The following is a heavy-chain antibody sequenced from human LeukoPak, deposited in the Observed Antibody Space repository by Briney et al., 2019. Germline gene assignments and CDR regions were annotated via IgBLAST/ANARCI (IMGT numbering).Heavy chain of an antibody. V-gene: IGHV3-48*03. CDR3: ASRVVGARFDY. D-gene: IGHD1-26*01. CDR2: ISSSGSVI. J-gene: IGHJ4*02. CDR1: GFTFSNYE. Sequence: PGGSLRLSCAASGFTFSNYEMNWVRQAPGKGLEWVSFISSSGSVIFYADSVKGRFTISRDNAKSSLYLEMNSLRAEDTAICYCASRVVGARFDYWGQGTLVTVSS.